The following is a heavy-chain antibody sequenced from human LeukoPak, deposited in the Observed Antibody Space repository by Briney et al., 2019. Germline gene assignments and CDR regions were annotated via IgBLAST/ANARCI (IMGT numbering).Heavy chain of an antibody. D-gene: IGHD2-21*02. Sequence: GGSLRLSCAASGFTFSSYSMNWDRQAPGKGLEWVSSISSSSSYIYYADSVKGRFTISRDNAKNSLYLQMNSLRAEDTAVYYCAREGSVVTAWGGQAFDIWGQGTMVTVSS. V-gene: IGHV3-21*01. CDR1: GFTFSSYS. CDR2: ISSSSSYI. CDR3: AREGSVVTAWGGQAFDI. J-gene: IGHJ3*02.